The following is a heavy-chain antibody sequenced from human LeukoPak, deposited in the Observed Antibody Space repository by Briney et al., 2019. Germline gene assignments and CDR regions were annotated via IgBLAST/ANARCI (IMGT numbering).Heavy chain of an antibody. V-gene: IGHV1-2*02. CDR1: GYTFTGYY. D-gene: IGHD2-15*01. CDR3: ARDGEYCSGGSCYVYFDY. J-gene: IGHJ4*02. Sequence: ASVKVSCKAPGYTFTGYYMHWVRQAPGQGLEWMGWINPNSGGTNYAQKFQGRVTMTRDTSISTAYMELSRLRSDDTAVYYCARDGEYCSGGSCYVYFDYWGQGTLVTVSS. CDR2: INPNSGGT.